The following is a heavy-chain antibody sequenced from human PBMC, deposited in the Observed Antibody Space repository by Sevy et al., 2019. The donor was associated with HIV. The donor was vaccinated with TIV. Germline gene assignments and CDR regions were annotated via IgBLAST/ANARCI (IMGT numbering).Heavy chain of an antibody. J-gene: IGHJ4*02. Sequence: ASVKVSCKVSGYTFSTYRITWVRQAPGQGLEWMGWISPHNGDTNYERKLQGKVSMTTDTSTTTAYMELRGLTSDDTALNYCARACCSGGRCYTLAYWGQGTLVTVSS. V-gene: IGHV1-18*01. CDR3: ARACCSGGRCYTLAY. CDR2: ISPHNGDT. CDR1: GYTFSTYR. D-gene: IGHD2-15*01.